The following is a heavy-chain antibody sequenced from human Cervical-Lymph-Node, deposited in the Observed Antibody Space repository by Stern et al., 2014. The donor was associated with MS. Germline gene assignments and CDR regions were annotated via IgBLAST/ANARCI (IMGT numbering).Heavy chain of an antibody. J-gene: IGHJ5*02. D-gene: IGHD4-23*01. CDR2: SNAGNGNT. CDR3: ARGGNPPSWFDP. V-gene: IGHV1-3*01. Sequence: QVQLVESGAEVKKPGASVKVSCKASGYTFTSYAMHWVRQAPGQRLEWMGWSNAGNGNTKYSQKFQGRVTITRDTSASTAYMELSSLRSEDTAVYYCARGGNPPSWFDPWGQGTLVTVSS. CDR1: GYTFTSYA.